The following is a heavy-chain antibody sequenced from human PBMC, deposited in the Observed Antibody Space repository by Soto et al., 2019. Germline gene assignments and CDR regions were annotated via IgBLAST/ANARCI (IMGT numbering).Heavy chain of an antibody. V-gene: IGHV4-59*01. CDR2: IYYSGST. J-gene: IGHJ4*02. CDR1: GGSISSYY. CDR3: ARSRYTSGWWTPPFDY. D-gene: IGHD6-19*01. Sequence: PSETLSLTCAVSGGSISSYYWSWIRQPPGKGLEWIGYIYYSGSTNYSPSLKSRVTISVDTSKNQFSLKLTSVTAADTAVYYCARSRYTSGWWTPPFDYWGQGALVTVSS.